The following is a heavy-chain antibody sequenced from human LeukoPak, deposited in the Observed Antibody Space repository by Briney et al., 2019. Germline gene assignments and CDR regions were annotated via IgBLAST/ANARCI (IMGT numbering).Heavy chain of an antibody. Sequence: SETLSLTCTVSGGSISSYYWSWIRQPPGKGLEWIGSIYYSGSTYYNPSLKSRVTISVDTSKNQFSLKLSSVTAADTAVYYCARDRDYDPLPPGYMDVWGKGTTVTVSS. J-gene: IGHJ6*03. CDR1: GGSISSYY. CDR3: ARDRDYDPLPPGYMDV. CDR2: IYYSGST. V-gene: IGHV4-59*12. D-gene: IGHD4-17*01.